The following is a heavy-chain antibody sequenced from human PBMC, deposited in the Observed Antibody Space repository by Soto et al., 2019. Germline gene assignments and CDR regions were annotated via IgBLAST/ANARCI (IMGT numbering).Heavy chain of an antibody. V-gene: IGHV3-23*01. J-gene: IGHJ4*02. D-gene: IGHD6-13*01. CDR2: ISGSGGST. Sequence: PGGSLRLSCAASGFTFSSYAMSWVRQAPGKGLEWVSAISGSGGSTYYADSVKGRFTISRDNSKNTLYLQMNSLGAEDTAKYYCAKGIAAYSSSWDYWGQGTLVTVSS. CDR3: AKGIAAYSSSWDY. CDR1: GFTFSSYA.